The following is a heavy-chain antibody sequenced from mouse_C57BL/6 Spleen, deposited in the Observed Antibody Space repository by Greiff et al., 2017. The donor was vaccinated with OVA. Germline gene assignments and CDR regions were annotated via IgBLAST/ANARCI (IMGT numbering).Heavy chain of an antibody. Sequence: VQLQQSGAELARPGASVKMSCKASGYTFTSYTMHWVKQRPGQGLEWIGYINPSSGYTKYNQKFKDKATLTADKSSSTAYMQLSSLTSEDSAVYYCARGLLSRAMDYWGQGTSVTVSS. CDR3: ARGLLSRAMDY. D-gene: IGHD2-12*01. CDR1: GYTFTSYT. CDR2: INPSSGYT. J-gene: IGHJ4*01. V-gene: IGHV1-4*01.